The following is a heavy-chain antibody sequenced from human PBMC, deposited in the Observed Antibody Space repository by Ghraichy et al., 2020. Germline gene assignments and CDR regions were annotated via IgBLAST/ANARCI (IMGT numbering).Heavy chain of an antibody. CDR3: ARDRNYYDSSGYYEGTPVFSDY. V-gene: IGHV3-21*01. J-gene: IGHJ4*02. CDR1: GFTFSSYS. D-gene: IGHD3-22*01. Sequence: GGSLRLSCAASGFTFSSYSMNWVRQAPGKGLEWVSSISSSSSYIYYADSVKGRFTISRDNAKNSLYLQMNSLRAEDTAVYYCARDRNYYDSSGYYEGTPVFSDYWGQGTLVTVSS. CDR2: ISSSSSYI.